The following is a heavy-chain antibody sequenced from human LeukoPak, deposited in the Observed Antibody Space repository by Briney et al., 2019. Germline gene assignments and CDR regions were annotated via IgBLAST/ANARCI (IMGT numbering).Heavy chain of an antibody. V-gene: IGHV1-2*02. D-gene: IGHD6-13*01. CDR3: TRVRALAAAGTGARYFQD. CDR2: SNPSSGGT. J-gene: IGHJ1*01. CDR1: GYTFSDYH. Sequence: ASVKVSCKASGYTFSDYHIHWLRQAPGQGLEWMGWSNPSSGGTNYAEKFHGRVTMTRDTSTNTAYMELSRLRPDDTAVYFCTRVRALAAAGTGARYFQDWGQGTLVTVSS.